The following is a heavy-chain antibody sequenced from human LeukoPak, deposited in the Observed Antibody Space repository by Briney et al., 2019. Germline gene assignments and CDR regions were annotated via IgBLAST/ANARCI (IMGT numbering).Heavy chain of an antibody. J-gene: IGHJ3*02. V-gene: IGHV3-23*01. CDR1: GFTFSSYA. CDR3: AKDDVIDFWSGYEWRLHAFDI. D-gene: IGHD3-3*01. Sequence: PGGSLRLSCAASGFTFSSYAMSWVRQAPGKGLEWVSAISGSGGSTYYADSVKGRFTISRDNSKNTLYLQMNSLRAEDTAVYYCAKDDVIDFWSGYEWRLHAFDIWGQGTMVTASS. CDR2: ISGSGGST.